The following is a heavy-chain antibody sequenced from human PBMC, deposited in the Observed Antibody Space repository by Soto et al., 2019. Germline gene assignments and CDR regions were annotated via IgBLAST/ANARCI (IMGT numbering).Heavy chain of an antibody. J-gene: IGHJ3*02. D-gene: IGHD3-10*01. CDR1: GGSISSYY. CDR2: IYYSGSTNY. Sequence: SETLSLTCTVSGGSISSYYWSWIRQPPGKGLEWIGYIYYSGSTNYNYNPSLKSRVTISVDTSKNQFSLKLSSVTAADTAVYYCARARGYDAFDIWGQGTMVTVSS. CDR3: ARARGYDAFDI. V-gene: IGHV4-59*01.